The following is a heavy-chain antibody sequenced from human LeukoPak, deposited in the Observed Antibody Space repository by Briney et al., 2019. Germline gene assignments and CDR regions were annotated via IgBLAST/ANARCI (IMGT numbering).Heavy chain of an antibody. Sequence: GGSLRLSCAASGFTFSDHFLDWVRQARGKGLEWVGRTRNKANSYITEYAASVKGRFTISRDDSKNSLYLQMSSLKTDDTAMYYCASIRGTFGYWGQGTLVTVSS. CDR2: TRNKANSYIT. J-gene: IGHJ4*02. CDR3: ASIRGTFGY. CDR1: GFTFSDHF. D-gene: IGHD1-26*01. V-gene: IGHV3-72*01.